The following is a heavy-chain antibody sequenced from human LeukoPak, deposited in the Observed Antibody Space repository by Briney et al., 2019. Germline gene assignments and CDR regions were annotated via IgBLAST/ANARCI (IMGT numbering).Heavy chain of an antibody. CDR3: ARRNYDFWSDYGLDV. Sequence: SGTLSLTCTVSGASISSYYWNWIRQSPGKGLEWIGFIYYVGSTHYSPSLNSRVTMSVDTSKNQISLRLSSVSAADTAIYYRARRNYDFWSDYGLDVWGQGTPVTVSS. J-gene: IGHJ6*02. CDR1: GASISSYY. CDR2: IYYVGST. D-gene: IGHD3-3*01. V-gene: IGHV4-59*01.